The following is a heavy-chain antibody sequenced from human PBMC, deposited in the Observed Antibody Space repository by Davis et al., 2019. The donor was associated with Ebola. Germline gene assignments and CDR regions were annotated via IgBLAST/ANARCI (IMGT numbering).Heavy chain of an antibody. V-gene: IGHV4-31*03. CDR2: VYYSGST. Sequence: MPSETLSLTCTVSGGSIRSPDYYWSWIRQHPGKGLEWIGYVYYSGSTHHNPSLKSRVTISVATSKSQFSLKLTSVTAADTAVYYCARDLGTMVDVWGQGTTVTVSS. CDR1: GGSIRSPDYY. D-gene: IGHD3-10*01. J-gene: IGHJ6*02. CDR3: ARDLGTMVDV.